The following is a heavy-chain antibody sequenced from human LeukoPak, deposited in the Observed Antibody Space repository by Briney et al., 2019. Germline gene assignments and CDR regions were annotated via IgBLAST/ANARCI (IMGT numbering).Heavy chain of an antibody. CDR1: GFTFSSYA. CDR2: ISDSGNTT. V-gene: IGHV3-23*01. J-gene: IGHJ4*02. CDR3: VKDPPITMVRGVIIDFDY. D-gene: IGHD3-10*01. Sequence: PGGSLRLSCAASGFTFSSYAMSWVRQAPGKGLEWVSAISDSGNTTYNADSAKGRFTISRDNSKNTLYLQMNSLRAEDTAVYYCVKDPPITMVRGVIIDFDYWGQGTLVTVSS.